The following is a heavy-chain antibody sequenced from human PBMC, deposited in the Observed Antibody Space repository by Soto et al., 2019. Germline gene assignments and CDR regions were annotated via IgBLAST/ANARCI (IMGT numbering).Heavy chain of an antibody. D-gene: IGHD4-4*01. CDR3: ARDRLGDYSNYFYFDY. Sequence: QVQLQESGPGLVKPSQTLSLTCTVSGGSISSGGYYWSWIRQHPGKGLEWIGYIYYSGSTYYNPSLKSRVTISVDTSKNQFSLKLSSVTAADTAVYYCARDRLGDYSNYFYFDYWGQGTLVTVSS. CDR1: GGSISSGGYY. CDR2: IYYSGST. J-gene: IGHJ4*02. V-gene: IGHV4-31*03.